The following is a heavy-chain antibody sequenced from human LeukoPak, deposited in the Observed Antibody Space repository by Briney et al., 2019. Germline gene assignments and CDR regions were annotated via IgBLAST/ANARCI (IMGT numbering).Heavy chain of an antibody. CDR3: ARDLSSSGWYSFGY. D-gene: IGHD6-19*01. CDR2: VDGDGTGT. V-gene: IGHV3-74*01. J-gene: IGHJ4*02. CDR1: GFIFNNYW. Sequence: GGSLRLSCAASGFIFNNYWMHWVRQVPGKGLEWLSRVDGDGTGTSYANSVKGRFTISRDNAKNTLNLQMNSLRAEDTAVYYCARDLSSSGWYSFGYWGQGTLVTVSS.